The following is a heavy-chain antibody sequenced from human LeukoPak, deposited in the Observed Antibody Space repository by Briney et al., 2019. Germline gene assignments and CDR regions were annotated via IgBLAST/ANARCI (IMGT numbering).Heavy chain of an antibody. D-gene: IGHD2-15*01. J-gene: IGHJ1*01. CDR2: IYTGGNT. CDR1: GFTVDSNY. Sequence: GGSLRLSCAASGFTVDSNYLSWVRQAPGKGLEWVSTIYTGGNTYYAASVKGRFTISRDNSKNTLYLQMNSLRAEDTAVYYCAKDDGYCSGGSCYRAEYFQHWGQGTLVTVSS. CDR3: AKDDGYCSGGSCYRAEYFQH. V-gene: IGHV3-53*01.